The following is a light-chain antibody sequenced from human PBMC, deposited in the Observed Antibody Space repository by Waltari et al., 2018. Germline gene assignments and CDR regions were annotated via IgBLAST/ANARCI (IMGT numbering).Light chain of an antibody. Sequence: DIVMTQSPDSLAVALVERVTITCRSSQNLLYNSDNKNYLAWFQQKPGQPPKLLIYWAPTRESGVPDRFSGSGSGTEFTLTISSLQAADVAVYYCQQCYSTPYTFGQGTKLEIK. CDR2: WAP. V-gene: IGKV4-1*01. CDR3: QQCYSTPYT. CDR1: QNLLYNSDNKNY. J-gene: IGKJ2*01.